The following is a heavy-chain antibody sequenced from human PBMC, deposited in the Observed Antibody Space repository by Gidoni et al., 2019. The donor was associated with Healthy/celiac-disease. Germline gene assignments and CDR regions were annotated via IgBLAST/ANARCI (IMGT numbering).Heavy chain of an antibody. J-gene: IGHJ4*02. CDR2: IYYSGST. CDR3: ASSTGIAAAGTLTPWDY. D-gene: IGHD6-13*01. Sequence: QVQLQESGPGLVKPSEPLSLPCTFSGGSISSYYWSWIRQPPGKGLEWIGYIYYSGSTNYNPSLKSRVTISVDTSKNQFSLKLSSVTAADTAVYYCASSTGIAAAGTLTPWDYWGQGTLVTVSS. CDR1: GGSISSYY. V-gene: IGHV4-59*01.